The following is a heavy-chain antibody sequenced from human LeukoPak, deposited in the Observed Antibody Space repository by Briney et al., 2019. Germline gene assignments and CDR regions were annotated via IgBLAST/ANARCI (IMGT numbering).Heavy chain of an antibody. V-gene: IGHV3-23*01. CDR1: GFTFSSYA. CDR3: AKYNEIRVWIQLCLDY. J-gene: IGHJ4*02. Sequence: PGGSLRLSCAASGFTFSSYAMSWVRQAPGKGLEWVSAISGSGGSTYYADSVKGRFTISRDNSKNTLYLQMNSLRAEDTAVYYCAKYNEIRVWIQLCLDYWGQGTLVTVSS. D-gene: IGHD5-18*01. CDR2: ISGSGGST.